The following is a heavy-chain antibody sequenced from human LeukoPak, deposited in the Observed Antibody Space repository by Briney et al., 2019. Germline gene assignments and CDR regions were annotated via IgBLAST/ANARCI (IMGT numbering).Heavy chain of an antibody. CDR2: ISWNSGSI. D-gene: IGHD6-19*01. CDR3: ATLAVADAFDI. Sequence: GRSLRLSCAASGFTFDDYAMHWVRQAPGKGLGWVSGISWNSGSIGYADAVKGRFTISRDNAKNSLYLQMNRLRAEDTALYYCATLAVADAFDIWGQGTMVTVSS. CDR1: GFTFDDYA. V-gene: IGHV3-9*01. J-gene: IGHJ3*02.